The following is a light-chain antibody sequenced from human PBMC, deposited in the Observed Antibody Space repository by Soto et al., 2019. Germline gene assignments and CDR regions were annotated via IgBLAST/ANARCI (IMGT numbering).Light chain of an antibody. CDR2: GAS. J-gene: IGKJ1*01. CDR1: QRVSND. CDR3: QHYNSYSEA. V-gene: IGKV3-15*01. Sequence: IVMTQSPSTLSVSPGDRVTLSCRASQRVSNDFAWYQQKPDQAPRLLIYGASTRATGVPARFSGSGSGTDFTLTISSLQPDDFATYYCQHYNSYSEAFGRGTKVDIK.